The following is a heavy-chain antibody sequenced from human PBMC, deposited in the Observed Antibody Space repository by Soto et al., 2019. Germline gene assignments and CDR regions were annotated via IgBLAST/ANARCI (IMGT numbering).Heavy chain of an antibody. V-gene: IGHV3-7*01. Sequence: GGSLRLSCAASGFTFSGYWMSWVRQAPGKGLEWVANIKQDGSESYYVDSVKGRFTISRDNAKNSLYVQMNSLRVEDTAVYYCARDTGFGFDYWGQGTLVTVS. CDR2: IKQDGSES. J-gene: IGHJ4*02. CDR1: GFTFSGYW. D-gene: IGHD3-10*01. CDR3: ARDTGFGFDY.